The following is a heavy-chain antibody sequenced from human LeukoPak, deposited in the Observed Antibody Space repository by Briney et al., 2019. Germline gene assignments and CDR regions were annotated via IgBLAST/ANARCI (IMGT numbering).Heavy chain of an antibody. CDR3: ARVGVSTVVTPHYYDYMDV. CDR2: IYHSGST. D-gene: IGHD4-23*01. CDR1: GYSISSGYY. J-gene: IGHJ6*03. Sequence: SETLSLTCTVSGYSISSGYYWGWIRQPPGKGLEWIGSIYHSGSTYYNPSLKSRVTISVDTSKNQFSLKLSSVTAADTAVYYCARVGVSTVVTPHYYDYMDVWGKGTTVTVSS. V-gene: IGHV4-38-2*02.